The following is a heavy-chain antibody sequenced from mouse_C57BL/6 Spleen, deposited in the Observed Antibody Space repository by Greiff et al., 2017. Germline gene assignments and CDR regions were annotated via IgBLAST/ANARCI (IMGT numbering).Heavy chain of an antibody. CDR1: GYTFTDYN. V-gene: IGHV1-22*01. D-gene: IGHD1-1*01. CDR2: INPNNGGT. CDR3: ARERNYGSSYVGWYFDV. Sequence: VQLKQSGPELVKPGASVKMSCKASGYTFTDYNMHWVKQSHGKSLEWIGYINPNNGGTSYNQKFKCKATLTVNKSSSTAYMELRSLTSEDSAVYYCARERNYGSSYVGWYFDVWGTGTTVTVSS. J-gene: IGHJ1*03.